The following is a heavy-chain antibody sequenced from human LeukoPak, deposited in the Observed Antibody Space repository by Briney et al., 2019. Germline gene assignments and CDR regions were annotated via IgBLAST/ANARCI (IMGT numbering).Heavy chain of an antibody. J-gene: IGHJ5*02. Sequence: SETLSLTCSVSGESIRSTSFWGCIRQSPGMGLEWIASTSYSGISYYNPSLSSRVTVFADTSKNQFSLRLSSVTAADTAVYYCARRGGHSWDVGNWFDPWGQGTLVTVSS. CDR2: TSYSGIS. V-gene: IGHV4-39*01. CDR1: GESIRSTSF. CDR3: ARRGGHSWDVGNWFDP. D-gene: IGHD6-13*01.